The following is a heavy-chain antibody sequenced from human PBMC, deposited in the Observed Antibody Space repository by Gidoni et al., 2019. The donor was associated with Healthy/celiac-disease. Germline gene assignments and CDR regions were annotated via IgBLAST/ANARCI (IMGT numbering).Heavy chain of an antibody. CDR2: INHSGST. V-gene: IGHV4-34*01. D-gene: IGHD6-13*01. Sequence: QVPLQQWGAGLLKPSETLSLTCAVYGGSFSGYYWSWLRQPPGKGLEWIGEINHSGSTNYNPSLKSRVTISVDTSKNQFSLKLSSVTAADTAVYYCAGGEAAAGTQDTYYYYYGMDVWGQGTTVTVSS. J-gene: IGHJ6*02. CDR3: AGGEAAAGTQDTYYYYYGMDV. CDR1: GGSFSGYY.